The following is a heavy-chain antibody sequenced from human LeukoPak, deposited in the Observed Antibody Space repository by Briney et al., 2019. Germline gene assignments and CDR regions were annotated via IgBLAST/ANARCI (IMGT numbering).Heavy chain of an antibody. CDR3: ARGSGWYFP. CDR1: GFTFSNYW. D-gene: IGHD6-19*01. J-gene: IGHJ5*02. CDR2: IKQDGSEN. Sequence: GGSLRLSCAASGFTFSNYWMSWVRQAPGKGLEWVANIKQDGSENYYVDSVKGRFTISRDNAKNSLYLQMTSLRAEDTAVYYCARGSGWYFPWGQGTLVTVSS. V-gene: IGHV3-7*01.